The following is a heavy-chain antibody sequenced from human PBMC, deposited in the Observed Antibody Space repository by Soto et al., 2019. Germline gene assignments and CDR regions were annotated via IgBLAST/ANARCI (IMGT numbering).Heavy chain of an antibody. Sequence: QVQLQESGPGLVKPSQTLSLTCTVSGGSISSGGYYCNWIRQLPGKGLEWIGYIYYSGNTYYNPSIKSRVTISVDTSKNQFPLKLTSVTAADTAVYYCARTHGDYVALLSYWGQGTLVTVSS. CDR2: IYYSGNT. D-gene: IGHD4-17*01. CDR1: GGSISSGGYY. CDR3: ARTHGDYVALLSY. V-gene: IGHV4-31*03. J-gene: IGHJ4*02.